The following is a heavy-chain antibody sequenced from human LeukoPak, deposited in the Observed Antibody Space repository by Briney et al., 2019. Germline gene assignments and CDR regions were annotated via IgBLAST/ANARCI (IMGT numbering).Heavy chain of an antibody. V-gene: IGHV3-30*18. Sequence: GGSLRLSCAASGFTFSSYGMHWVRQAPGKGLEWVAVISYDGSNKYYADSVKGRFTISRDNSKNTLYLRMNSLRAEDTAVYYCAKAFGYYDFWSGLDYWGQGTLVTVSS. J-gene: IGHJ4*02. CDR2: ISYDGSNK. D-gene: IGHD3-3*01. CDR3: AKAFGYYDFWSGLDY. CDR1: GFTFSSYG.